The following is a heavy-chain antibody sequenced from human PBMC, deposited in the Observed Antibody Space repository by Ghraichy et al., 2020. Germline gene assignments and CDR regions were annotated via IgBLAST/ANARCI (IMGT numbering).Heavy chain of an antibody. V-gene: IGHV4-59*01. CDR2: ISNTGRT. D-gene: IGHD1-26*01. CDR3: ARKSASSDY. J-gene: IGHJ4*02. Sequence: SQTLSLTCTVSGVSISSNYWSWIRQPPGRGLEWIGYISNTGRTNSNPSLKSRVTISVDTSKNQFSLKLSSVTTADTAVYYCARKSASSDYWGPGTLLTVAS. CDR1: GVSISSNY.